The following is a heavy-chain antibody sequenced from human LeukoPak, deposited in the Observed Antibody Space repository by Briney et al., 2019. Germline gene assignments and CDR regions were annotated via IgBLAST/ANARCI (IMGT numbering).Heavy chain of an antibody. Sequence: SETLSLTCTVSGGSISSYYWSWIRQPAGKGQEWIGRIYTSGSTNYNPSLKSRVTMSVDTSKNQFSLKLSSVTAADTAVYYCARVLTVVAATDGWFDPWGQGTLVTVSS. V-gene: IGHV4-4*07. CDR1: GGSISSYY. J-gene: IGHJ5*02. CDR3: ARVLTVVAATDGWFDP. D-gene: IGHD2-15*01. CDR2: IYTSGST.